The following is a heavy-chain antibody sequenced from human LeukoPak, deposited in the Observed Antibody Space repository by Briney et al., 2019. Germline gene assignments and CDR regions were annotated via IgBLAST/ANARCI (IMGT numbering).Heavy chain of an antibody. Sequence: PSETLSLTCTVSGGSISSSSYYWGWIRQPPGKGLEWIGSIYYSGSTYYNPSLKSRVTISVDTSKNQFSLKLSSVTAADTAVYYCARHSASYGDYSYFDYWGQGTLVTVSS. CDR3: ARHSASYGDYSYFDY. CDR2: IYYSGST. V-gene: IGHV4-39*01. CDR1: GGSISSSSYY. D-gene: IGHD4-17*01. J-gene: IGHJ4*02.